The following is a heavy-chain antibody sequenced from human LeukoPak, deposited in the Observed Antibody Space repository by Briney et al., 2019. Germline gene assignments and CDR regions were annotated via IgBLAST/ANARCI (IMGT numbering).Heavy chain of an antibody. D-gene: IGHD2-15*01. CDR1: GFTFSRYW. Sequence: GGSLRLSCADSGFTFSRYWMHWVRQTPGKGLVWVSCISADGSVTRYADSVKGRFTVSRDNTKSTLYLQMHSLRAEDTAVYYCATAGGDGSRMGFDPWGQGTLITVSS. V-gene: IGHV3-74*01. CDR2: ISADGSVT. CDR3: ATAGGDGSRMGFDP. J-gene: IGHJ5*02.